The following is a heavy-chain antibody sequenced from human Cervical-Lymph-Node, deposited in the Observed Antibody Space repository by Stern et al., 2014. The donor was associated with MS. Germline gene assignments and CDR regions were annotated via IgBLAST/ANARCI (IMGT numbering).Heavy chain of an antibody. CDR1: GFTFSSYA. J-gene: IGHJ4*02. Sequence: VKLVESGGGVVQPGRSLRLSCAASGFTFSSYAMHWVRQAPGKGLEWVAVISYDGSNKYYADSVKGRFTISRDNSKNTLYLQMNSLRAEDTAVYYCAREMIAAAGTIPFDYWGQGTLVTVSS. CDR2: ISYDGSNK. V-gene: IGHV3-30*01. CDR3: AREMIAAAGTIPFDY. D-gene: IGHD6-13*01.